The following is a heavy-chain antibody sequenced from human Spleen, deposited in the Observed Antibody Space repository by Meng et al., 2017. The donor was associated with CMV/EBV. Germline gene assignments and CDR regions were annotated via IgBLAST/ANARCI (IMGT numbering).Heavy chain of an antibody. V-gene: IGHV1-18*01. D-gene: IGHD3-9*01. CDR2: ISAYNGNT. J-gene: IGHJ4*02. CDR3: ARLRYFDWLLIDY. CDR1: GYTFTSYG. Sequence: QVQPVQSGAEAKKPGASVKVSCKASGYTFTSYGISWVRQAPGQGIEWMGGISAYNGNTNDAQKHQGRVIMTTDTSTSTAYMELRSLRSDDTAVYYCARLRYFDWLLIDYWGQGTLVTVSS.